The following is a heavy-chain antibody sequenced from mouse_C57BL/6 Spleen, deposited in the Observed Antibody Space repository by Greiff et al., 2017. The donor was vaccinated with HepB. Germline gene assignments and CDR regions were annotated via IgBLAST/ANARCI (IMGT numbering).Heavy chain of an antibody. D-gene: IGHD1-1*01. CDR3: ARDEGDYGSSYGFAY. CDR1: GFTFSSYA. J-gene: IGHJ3*01. Sequence: EVHLVESGGGLVKPGGSLKLSCAASGFTFSSYAMSWVRQTPEKRLEWVATISDGGSYTYYPDNVKGRFTISRDNAKNNLYLQMSHLKSEDTAMYYCARDEGDYGSSYGFAYWGQGTLVTVSA. V-gene: IGHV5-4*01. CDR2: ISDGGSYT.